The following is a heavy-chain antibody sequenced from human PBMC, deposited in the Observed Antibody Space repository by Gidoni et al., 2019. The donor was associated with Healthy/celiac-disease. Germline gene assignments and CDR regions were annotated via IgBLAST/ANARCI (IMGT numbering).Heavy chain of an antibody. J-gene: IGHJ4*02. D-gene: IGHD6-13*01. Sequence: EVQLLESGGGLVQPGGSLRLSCAASGFTFGSYAMSGVRQAPGRGLEWVSAVSGSGGSTYYADYVKGRCTIARDNSKNTLYLQMNSLRAEDTAVYDCAKDKAIAAAGLFDYWGQGTLVTVSS. CDR3: AKDKAIAAAGLFDY. CDR2: VSGSGGST. CDR1: GFTFGSYA. V-gene: IGHV3-23*01.